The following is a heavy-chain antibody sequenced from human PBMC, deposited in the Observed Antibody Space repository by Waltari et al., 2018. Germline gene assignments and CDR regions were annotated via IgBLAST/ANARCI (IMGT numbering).Heavy chain of an antibody. J-gene: IGHJ6*02. V-gene: IGHV1-69*01. Sequence: QVQLVQSGAEVKKPGSSVKVSCKASGGTFSSYAISWVRQAPGQGLEWMGGIIPIFGTANDAQKFQGRVTITADESTSTAYMELSSLRSEDTAVYYCATRSVDTAMVTSYYYYYGMDVWGQGTTVTVSS. CDR1: GGTFSSYA. CDR3: ATRSVDTAMVTSYYYYYGMDV. D-gene: IGHD5-18*01. CDR2: IIPIFGTA.